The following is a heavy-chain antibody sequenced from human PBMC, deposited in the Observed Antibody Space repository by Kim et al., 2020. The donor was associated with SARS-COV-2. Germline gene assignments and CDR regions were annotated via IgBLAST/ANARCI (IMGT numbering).Heavy chain of an antibody. CDR3: AGLPLGYCSGGSCSPGGMDV. V-gene: IGHV5-51*01. Sequence: GESLKISCKGSGYSFTSYWIGWVRQMPGKGLEWMGIIYPGDSDTRYSPSFQGQVTISADKSIRTAYLQGSSLKASDTAMYYCAGLPLGYCSGGSCSPGGMDVWGQGTTVTVSS. J-gene: IGHJ6*02. CDR1: GYSFTSYW. CDR2: IYPGDSDT. D-gene: IGHD2-15*01.